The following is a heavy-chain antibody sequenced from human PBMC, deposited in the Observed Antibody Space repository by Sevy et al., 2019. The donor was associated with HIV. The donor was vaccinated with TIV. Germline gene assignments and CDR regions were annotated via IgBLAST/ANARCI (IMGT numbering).Heavy chain of an antibody. V-gene: IGHV3-23*01. D-gene: IGHD2-8*01. CDR2: LSFGCGEI. CDR1: GFTFSKYS. Sequence: GGSLRLSCAASGFTFSKYSMSWVRQPPGKGLEWVSTLSFGCGEINYADSVKGRFTTSRDNSKGSVYLQMNNLRPEDTAMYYCAREGCTKPHDYWGQGTLVTVSS. CDR3: AREGCTKPHDY. J-gene: IGHJ4*02.